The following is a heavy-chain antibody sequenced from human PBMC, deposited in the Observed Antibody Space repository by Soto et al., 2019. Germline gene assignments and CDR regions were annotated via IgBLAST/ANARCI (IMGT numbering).Heavy chain of an antibody. V-gene: IGHV4-38-2*01. D-gene: IGHD2-2*01. CDR1: AYSVSSGYY. J-gene: IGHJ4*02. Sequence: PSETLSLTCGVSAYSVSSGYYWGWIRQPPGKGLEWIGSIYHSGSTYYNPSLKSRVTISVDTSRNQFSLKVTSVTAADTAVYYCARQQGEIPRSAVVPGGPMDYWGQGTLVTVSS. CDR2: IYHSGST. CDR3: ARQQGEIPRSAVVPGGPMDY.